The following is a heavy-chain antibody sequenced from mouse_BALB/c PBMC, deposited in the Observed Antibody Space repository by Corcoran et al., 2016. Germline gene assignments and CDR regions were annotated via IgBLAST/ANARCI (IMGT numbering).Heavy chain of an antibody. CDR2: INTYTGEP. J-gene: IGHJ4*01. V-gene: IGHV9-3-1*01. CDR3: ARRGDDDEGYAMDY. Sequence: QIQLVQSGPELKKPGETVKISCKASGYTFTNYGMNWVKQAPGKGLKWMGWINTYTGEPTYADDFKGRFAFSLETSASTAYLQINNLKNEDTATYFCARRGDDDEGYAMDYWGQGTSVTVSS. D-gene: IGHD2-4*01. CDR1: GYTFTNYG.